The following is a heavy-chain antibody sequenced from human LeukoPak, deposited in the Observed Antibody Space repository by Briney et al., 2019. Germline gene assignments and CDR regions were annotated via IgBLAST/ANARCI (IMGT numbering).Heavy chain of an antibody. D-gene: IGHD2-2*01. CDR1: GFTFTSYS. CDR2: ITPSSNYI. Sequence: GGSLRLSCATSGFTFTSYSLSWVRQSPGKGLEWVSSITPSSNYIYYADSVKGRFTISRDNAEKSLFLQVNSLRAEDTAVYYCATAYRGYCSSTSCNYWYFDLWGRGTLVTVSS. J-gene: IGHJ2*01. CDR3: ATAYRGYCSSTSCNYWYFDL. V-gene: IGHV3-21*01.